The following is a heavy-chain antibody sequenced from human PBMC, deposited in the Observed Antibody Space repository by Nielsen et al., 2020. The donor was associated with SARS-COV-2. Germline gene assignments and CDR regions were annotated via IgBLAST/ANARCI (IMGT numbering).Heavy chain of an antibody. CDR2: FNTNTGNP. D-gene: IGHD4-17*01. CDR3: ARDDYGDYLYYYYGMDV. V-gene: IGHV7-4-1*02. J-gene: IGHJ6*02. CDR1: GYTFTGYY. Sequence: ASVKVSCKASGYTFTGYYMHWVRQAPGQGLEWMGWFNTNTGNPTYAQGFTGRFVFSLDTSVSTAYLQISSLKAEDTAVYYCARDDYGDYLYYYYGMDVWGQGTTVTVSS.